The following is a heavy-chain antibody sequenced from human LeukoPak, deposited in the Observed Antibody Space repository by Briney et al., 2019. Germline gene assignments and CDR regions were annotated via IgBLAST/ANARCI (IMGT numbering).Heavy chain of an antibody. CDR2: IKQDGREK. CDR3: ARYYASGNFDY. Sequence: GGSLRLSCAASGFTFSNYWMSWVRQAPGKGLEWVANIKQDGREKYYVDSGKGRFTISRDNAKHSLSLQMNSLRVEDTAVYYCARYYASGNFDYWGQGTLVTVSS. V-gene: IGHV3-7*04. J-gene: IGHJ4*02. CDR1: GFTFSNYW. D-gene: IGHD3-10*01.